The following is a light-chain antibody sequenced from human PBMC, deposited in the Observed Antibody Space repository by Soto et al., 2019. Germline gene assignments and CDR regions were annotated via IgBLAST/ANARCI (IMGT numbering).Light chain of an antibody. J-gene: IGKJ5*01. CDR1: QDISSW. Sequence: DIQMTQSPSFVSASVGDRVTVTCRASQDISSWLAWYQQKPGKAPKLLIYTTSTLGSGVPSRYSGSRSGTDFTLTISGLQPEDFATYYCEQANRFPITFGQRTRLEIK. V-gene: IGKV1-12*01. CDR2: TTS. CDR3: EQANRFPIT.